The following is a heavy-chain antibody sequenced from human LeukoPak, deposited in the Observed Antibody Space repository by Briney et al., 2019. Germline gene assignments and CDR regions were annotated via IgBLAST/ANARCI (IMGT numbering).Heavy chain of an antibody. Sequence: GGSLRLSWAASGFTFRSCGMHWVRQAPDKGLEWVAVIWYDGSKKYYADSVKGRFTISRDDSKNTLYLQMNSLRVEDTPVYYCARSVLSPVLQDFDYWGQGTLVTVSS. CDR2: IWYDGSKK. CDR3: ARSVLSPVLQDFDY. CDR1: GFTFRSCG. D-gene: IGHD5-24*01. J-gene: IGHJ4*02. V-gene: IGHV3-33*01.